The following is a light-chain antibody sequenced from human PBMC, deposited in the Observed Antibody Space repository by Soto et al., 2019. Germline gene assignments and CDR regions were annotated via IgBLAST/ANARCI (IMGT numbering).Light chain of an antibody. J-gene: IGKJ1*01. CDR2: KAS. V-gene: IGKV1-5*03. CDR3: QQYTNTNNPWM. Sequence: DIQMTQSPSTLSGAGGDRVTITCRASQTISSWLAWYQQKPGKAPKLLIYKASTLKSGVPSRFSGSGSGTEFTLIISGLQPDDSATYYCQQYTNTNNPWMFGQGTKVDIK. CDR1: QTISSW.